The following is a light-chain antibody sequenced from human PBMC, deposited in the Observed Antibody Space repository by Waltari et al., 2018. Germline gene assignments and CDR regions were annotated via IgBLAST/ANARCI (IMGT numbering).Light chain of an antibody. Sequence: EVAMTQSPATLSVSPGVRATLSCRASDNVRDNLAWYQQKPGQAPRLLIHGAPTRATGIPARFSGSGSGTEFTLTISSLQSGDIAIYYCQQYNNWPGSFGQGTKVQIK. V-gene: IGKV3-15*01. CDR2: GAP. CDR1: DNVRDN. CDR3: QQYNNWPGS. J-gene: IGKJ1*01.